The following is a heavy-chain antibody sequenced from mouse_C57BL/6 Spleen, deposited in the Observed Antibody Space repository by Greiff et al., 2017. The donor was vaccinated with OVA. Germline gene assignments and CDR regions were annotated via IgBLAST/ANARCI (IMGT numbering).Heavy chain of an antibody. CDR3: ARSHDGYYSMDD. D-gene: IGHD2-3*01. V-gene: IGHV14-3*01. J-gene: IGHJ4*01. CDR2: IDPANGNT. Sequence: EVKLQESVAELVRPGASVKLSCTASGFNFKNTYMHWVKQRPEQGLEWIGRIDPANGNTKYAPKFQGKATITVDTSSNTAYLQLSSLTSEDPAILYCARSHDGYYSMDDWGKGTSVTVSA. CDR1: GFNFKNTY.